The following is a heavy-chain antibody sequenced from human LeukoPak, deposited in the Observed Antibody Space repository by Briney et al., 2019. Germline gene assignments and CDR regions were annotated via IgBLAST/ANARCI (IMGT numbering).Heavy chain of an antibody. Sequence: GASVKVSCKVSGYTLTELSMHWVRQAPGKGLEWMGGFDPEDGETIYAQKFQGRVTMTEDTSTDTAYMELSSLRSEDTAVYYCATLNIGPDYDILTGYAQTKYGMDVWGKGTMVTVSS. D-gene: IGHD3-9*01. CDR1: GYTLTELS. CDR2: FDPEDGET. V-gene: IGHV1-24*01. CDR3: ATLNIGPDYDILTGYAQTKYGMDV. J-gene: IGHJ6*04.